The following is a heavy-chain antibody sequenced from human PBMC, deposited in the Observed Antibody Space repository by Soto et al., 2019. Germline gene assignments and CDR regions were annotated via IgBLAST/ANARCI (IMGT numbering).Heavy chain of an antibody. CDR3: AILDSSSWYEAFDY. J-gene: IGHJ4*02. D-gene: IGHD6-13*01. V-gene: IGHV3-23*01. CDR2: ISGSGGST. CDR1: GFTFSSYA. Sequence: GGSLRLSCAASGFTFSSYAMSWVRQAPGKGLEWVSAISGSGGSTYYADSVKGRFTISRDNSKNTLYLQMNSLRAEDTAVYYCAILDSSSWYEAFDYWGQGTLVTVSS.